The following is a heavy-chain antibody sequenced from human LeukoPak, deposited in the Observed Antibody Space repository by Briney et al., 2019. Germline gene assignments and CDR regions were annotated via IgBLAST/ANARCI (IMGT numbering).Heavy chain of an antibody. CDR2: ISSSSSYI. V-gene: IGHV3-21*01. Sequence: PGGSLRLSCAASGFTFSSYSMNWVRQAPGKGLEWVSSISSSSSYIYYADSVKGRFTISRDNAKNSLYLQMNSLRAEDTAVYYCARTQSSWAQYEGLVNVDYWGQGTLVTVSS. J-gene: IGHJ4*02. D-gene: IGHD6-13*01. CDR1: GFTFSSYS. CDR3: ARTQSSWAQYEGLVNVDY.